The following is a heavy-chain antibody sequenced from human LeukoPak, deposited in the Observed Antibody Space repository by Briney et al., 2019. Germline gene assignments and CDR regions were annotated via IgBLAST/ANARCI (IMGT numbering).Heavy chain of an antibody. Sequence: GASVTVSCKAFGYTFTSNYMHWVRQAPGQGPEWMGVISPSGGSTTYAQKFQGRVTLTRDMSTSTDYLELSSLRSEDTAVYYCARAGPLNWFDPGGQGTLVTVSS. CDR2: ISPSGGST. CDR3: ARAGPLNWFDP. V-gene: IGHV1-46*01. J-gene: IGHJ5*02. CDR1: GYTFTSNY.